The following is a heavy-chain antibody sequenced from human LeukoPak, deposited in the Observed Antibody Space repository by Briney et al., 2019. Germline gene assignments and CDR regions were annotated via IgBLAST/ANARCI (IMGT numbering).Heavy chain of an antibody. J-gene: IGHJ4*02. Sequence: GGSLRLSCVASGFTFVGHWMTWVRQASGKGLEWVAFVRFDTSQIYYADSVKGRFTISRDNSKSTLYLQMDSLRAEDTAVYYCAKDTLRSAEGYFWGQGVLVTVSS. CDR2: VRFDTSQI. D-gene: IGHD3-22*01. CDR1: GFTFVGHW. CDR3: AKDTLRSAEGYF. V-gene: IGHV3-30*02.